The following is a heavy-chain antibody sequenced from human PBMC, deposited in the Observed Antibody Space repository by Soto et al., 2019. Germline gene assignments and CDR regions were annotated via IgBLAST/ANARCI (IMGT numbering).Heavy chain of an antibody. V-gene: IGHV3-7*01. CDR1: GFTFSNFW. CDR3: SRSLGS. Sequence: LRLSCAASGFTFSNFWMDWVRQAPGKGLEWVANINPDGSEKEYVDSVKGRFTITRGNAKNSLYLQMSSLTAEDSALYYCSRSLGSWGQGTRVTVSS. CDR2: INPDGSEK. J-gene: IGHJ5*01.